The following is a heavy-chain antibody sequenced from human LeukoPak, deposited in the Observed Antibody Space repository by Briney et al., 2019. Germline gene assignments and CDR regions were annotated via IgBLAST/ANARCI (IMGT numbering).Heavy chain of an antibody. D-gene: IGHD4-17*01. CDR2: INSDGSSI. CDR1: GSTFTTYA. J-gene: IGHJ3*01. CDR3: ARDGGTGDYAWD. Sequence: PGGSLRLSCAASGSTFTTYAMTWVRQAPGKGLVWVSRINSDGSSITYADSVRGRFTISRDNAKNTLYLQMNSLRAEDTAVYYCARDGGTGDYAWDWGQGTMVTVSS. V-gene: IGHV3-74*03.